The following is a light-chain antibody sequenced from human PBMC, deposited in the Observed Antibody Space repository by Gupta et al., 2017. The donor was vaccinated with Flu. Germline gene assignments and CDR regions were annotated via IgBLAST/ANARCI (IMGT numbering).Light chain of an antibody. CDR3: AARDDNLDGWV. J-gene: IGLJ3*02. CDR2: SND. CDR1: SSNIGSNY. Sequence: RMTISCSGSSSNIGSNYLYWYQHLPGTAPILLIYSNDQRPSGIPDRFSGSKSGTSGSLAISGLRSEDEADYFCAARDDNLDGWVFGGGTKLTVL. V-gene: IGLV1-47*01.